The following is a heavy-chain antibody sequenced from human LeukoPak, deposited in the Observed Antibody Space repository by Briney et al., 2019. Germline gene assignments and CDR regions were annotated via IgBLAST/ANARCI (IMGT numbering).Heavy chain of an antibody. CDR1: GDSVSRSSYY. V-gene: IGHV4-39*07. Sequence: ASETLSLTCTVSGDSVSRSSYYWGWIRQPPGKGLEWIGSVYYSGSTYYNPSLKSRVIISVDTSKNQFSLKLSSVTAADTAVYYCARDPAYKAVAGTGGYWGQGTLVTVSS. D-gene: IGHD6-19*01. J-gene: IGHJ4*02. CDR2: VYYSGST. CDR3: ARDPAYKAVAGTGGY.